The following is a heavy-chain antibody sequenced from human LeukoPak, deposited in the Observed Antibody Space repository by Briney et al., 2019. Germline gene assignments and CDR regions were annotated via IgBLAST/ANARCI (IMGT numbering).Heavy chain of an antibody. CDR3: AKGSAAAVVDY. J-gene: IGHJ4*02. CDR1: GFTFSSYA. D-gene: IGHD2-15*01. V-gene: IGHV3-23*01. Sequence: GGSLRLSCAASGFTFSSYAMNWVRQAPGKGLEWASTISDSGGSTYYADSVKGRYTISRDNSQNTLHLQMNSLRAEDTAVYYCAKGSAAAVVDYWGQGTLVTVSS. CDR2: ISDSGGST.